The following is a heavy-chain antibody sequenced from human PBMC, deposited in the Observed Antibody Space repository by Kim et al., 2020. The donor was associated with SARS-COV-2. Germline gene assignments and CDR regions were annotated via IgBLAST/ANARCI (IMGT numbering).Heavy chain of an antibody. V-gene: IGHV4-39*07. J-gene: IGHJ5*02. Sequence: SETLSLTCTVSGGSISSSSYYWGWIRQPPGKGLEWIGSIYYSGSTYYNPSLKSRVTISVDTSKNQFSLKLSSVTAADTAVYYCARKLGTGWFDPWGQGTLVTVSS. D-gene: IGHD1-1*01. CDR2: IYYSGST. CDR1: GGSISSSSYY. CDR3: ARKLGTGWFDP.